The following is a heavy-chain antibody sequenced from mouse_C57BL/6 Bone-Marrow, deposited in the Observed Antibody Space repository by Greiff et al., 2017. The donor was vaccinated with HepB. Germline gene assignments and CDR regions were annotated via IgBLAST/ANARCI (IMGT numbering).Heavy chain of an antibody. J-gene: IGHJ2*01. Sequence: QVQLKQSGAELARPGASVKLSCKASGYTFTSYGMSWVKQRTGQGLEWIGEIYPRSGNTYYNEKFKGKATLTADKSSSTAYMELRSLTSEDSAVYFCVRAPILYYFDYWGQGTTLTVSS. CDR2: IYPRSGNT. V-gene: IGHV1-81*01. CDR3: VRAPILYYFDY. CDR1: GYTFTSYG.